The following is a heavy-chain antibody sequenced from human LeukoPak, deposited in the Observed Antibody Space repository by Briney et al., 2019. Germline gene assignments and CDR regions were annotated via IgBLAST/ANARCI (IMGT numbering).Heavy chain of an antibody. D-gene: IGHD5-12*01. V-gene: IGHV4-59*01. CDR3: AREEGSGYDSHFDY. CDR1: GGSISSYY. J-gene: IGHJ4*02. CDR2: IYYSGST. Sequence: PSETLSLTCTVSGGSISSYYWSWIRQPPGKGLEWIGYIYYSGSTNYNPSLKSRVTISVDTSKNQFSLKLSSVTAADTAVYYCAREEGSGYDSHFDYWGQGTLVTVSS.